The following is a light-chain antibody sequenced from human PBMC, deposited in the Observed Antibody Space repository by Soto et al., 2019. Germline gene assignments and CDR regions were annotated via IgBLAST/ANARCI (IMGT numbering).Light chain of an antibody. CDR3: SSSTSSSTLDYV. CDR1: SSDVGGYNY. Sequence: QSVLTQPASVSGSPGQSITISCTGTSSDVGGYNYVSWYQQHPGKAPKLMIYDVSNRPSGVSNRFSGSKSGNTASLTISGLQAEDEADYYCSSSTSSSTLDYVFGTGTKVTVL. J-gene: IGLJ1*01. CDR2: DVS. V-gene: IGLV2-14*01.